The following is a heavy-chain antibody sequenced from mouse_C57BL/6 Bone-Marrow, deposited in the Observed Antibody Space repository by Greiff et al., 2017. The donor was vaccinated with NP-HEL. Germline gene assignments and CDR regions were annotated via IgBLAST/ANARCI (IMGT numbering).Heavy chain of an antibody. CDR1: GYTFTSYW. CDR2: IDPTDSST. Sequence: VQLQQPGAELVKPGASVKLSCKASGYTFTSYWMQWVKQRPGQGLEWIGEIDPTDSSTNYNQKFKGKATLTVDTSSSTAYMQLSSLTSEDSAVYYCAREVAYYAMDFWGQGTAVTVSA. J-gene: IGHJ4*01. CDR3: AREVAYYAMDF. V-gene: IGHV1-50*01.